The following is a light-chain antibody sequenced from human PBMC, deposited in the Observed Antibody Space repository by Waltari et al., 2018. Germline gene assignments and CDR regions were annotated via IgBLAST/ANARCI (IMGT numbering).Light chain of an antibody. CDR1: QTVSTY. V-gene: IGKV1-39*01. CDR2: AAS. J-gene: IGKJ1*01. Sequence: DRVTITCRATQTVSTYLNWYQQKPGKVPKFLIYAASNLQSGVPSRFSGSGSGTDFTLTISSLQPEDFATYYCQQSYSTPRTFGQGTKVEIK. CDR3: QQSYSTPRT.